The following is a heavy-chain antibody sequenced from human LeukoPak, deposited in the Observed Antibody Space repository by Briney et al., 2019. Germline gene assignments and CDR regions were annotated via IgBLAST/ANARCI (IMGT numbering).Heavy chain of an antibody. J-gene: IGHJ6*02. CDR1: GFTFSSYA. CDR2: IPYDGTNK. D-gene: IGHD1-1*01. CDR3: SRSTGRFYYGMDV. V-gene: IGHV3-30*09. Sequence: GGSLRLSCAASGFTFSSYAMYWVRQAPGKGLEWVAAIPYDGTNKYYTDSVRGRFAISRDNSDNTLYLQMGSLRAEDTAVYYCSRSTGRFYYGMDVWGQGTTVTVSS.